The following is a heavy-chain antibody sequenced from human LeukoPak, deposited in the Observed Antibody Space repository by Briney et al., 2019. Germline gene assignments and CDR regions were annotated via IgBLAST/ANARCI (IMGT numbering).Heavy chain of an antibody. CDR1: GEYITLGSYY. D-gene: IGHD2-2*01. Sequence: PSETLSLTCFVSGEYITLGSYYWAWIRQPPAKALQWIGYIYYSGSTYYNPSLSSRITMSADTLKNQFSLTLSSVTATDTALYYCARIPAAMYYYYFYMDVWGKGTTVTVS. CDR2: IYYSGST. J-gene: IGHJ6*03. V-gene: IGHV4-39*01. CDR3: ARIPAAMYYYYFYMDV.